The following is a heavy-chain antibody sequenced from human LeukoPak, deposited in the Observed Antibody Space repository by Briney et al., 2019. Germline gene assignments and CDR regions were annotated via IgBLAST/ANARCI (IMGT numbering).Heavy chain of an antibody. CDR3: ARGGDAFDI. CDR1: GFTFSSHR. V-gene: IGHV3-74*01. Sequence: PGGSLRLSCAASGFTFSSHRMYWVRQAPGKGLVWVSRISSDGSSIAYTDSVRGRFTISRDNAKNTLYLQMNSLRVEDTAVYYCARGGDAFDIWGQGTMVTVSS. J-gene: IGHJ3*02. CDR2: ISSDGSSI.